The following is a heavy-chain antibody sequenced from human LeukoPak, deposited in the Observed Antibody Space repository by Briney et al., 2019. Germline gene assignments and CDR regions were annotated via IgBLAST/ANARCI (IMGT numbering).Heavy chain of an antibody. D-gene: IGHD3-3*01. CDR1: GFTFSTYT. CDR3: AKDGGGSLEWLPPMDV. Sequence: GGSLRLSCAASGFTFSTYTMHWVRQAPGKGLEWVAVISFDGSNKYYADSVKGRFTISRDNSKNTLYLQMNSLRAEDTAVYYCAKDGGGSLEWLPPMDVWGQGTTVTVSS. J-gene: IGHJ6*02. V-gene: IGHV3-30-3*01. CDR2: ISFDGSNK.